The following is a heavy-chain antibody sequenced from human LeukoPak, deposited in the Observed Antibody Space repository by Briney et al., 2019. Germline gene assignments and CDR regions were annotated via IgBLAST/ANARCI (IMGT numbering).Heavy chain of an antibody. CDR1: VFTFSSYA. J-gene: IGHJ4*02. CDR2: ISGSGGST. Sequence: PGGSLRLSCAASVFTFSSYAMSWVRQAPGKGLEWVSAISGSGGSTYYADSVKGRVTISRDNSKNTLYLQMNSLRAEDTAVYYCAKAPDYYGSGSEEGWGQGTPVTVSS. CDR3: AKAPDYYGSGSEEG. D-gene: IGHD3-10*01. V-gene: IGHV3-23*01.